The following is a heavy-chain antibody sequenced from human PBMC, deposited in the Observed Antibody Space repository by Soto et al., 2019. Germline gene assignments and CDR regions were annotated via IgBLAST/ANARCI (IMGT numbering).Heavy chain of an antibody. CDR1: GFTFTSSA. V-gene: IGHV1-58*01. D-gene: IGHD3-22*01. CDR2: IVVGSGNT. J-gene: IGHJ4*02. CDR3: AVLITYYYDSSGSIMSDY. Sequence: ASVKVSCKASGFTFTSSAVQWVRQARGQRLEWIGWIVVGSGNTNYAQKFQERVTITRDMSTSTAYMELSSLRSEDTAVYYCAVLITYYYDSSGSIMSDYWGQGTLVTVSS.